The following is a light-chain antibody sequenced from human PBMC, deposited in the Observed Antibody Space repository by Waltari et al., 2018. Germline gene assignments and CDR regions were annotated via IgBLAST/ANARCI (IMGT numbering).Light chain of an antibody. CDR1: QSVYNQ. CDR3: QQRSHWPPG. J-gene: IGKJ4*01. V-gene: IGKV3-11*01. Sequence: EIVLTPSPATLSLSPGARATLSCGASQSVYNQLAWYQQKPGQAPRLLIYDASNRATGIPARFSGSGSGTDFTLTISSLEPEDFALYYCQQRSHWPPGFGGGTKVEIK. CDR2: DAS.